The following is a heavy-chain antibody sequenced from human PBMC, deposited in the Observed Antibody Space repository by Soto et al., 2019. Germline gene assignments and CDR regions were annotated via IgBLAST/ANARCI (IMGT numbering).Heavy chain of an antibody. CDR3: TTEHYGDYQSRFDF. J-gene: IGHJ4*02. CDR1: GFPFNSAW. Sequence: PGGSLRLSCAASGFPFNSAWMDWVRQAPGKGLEWVGRIKSKTDGGTTDYSAPVKGRFTISRDDSRNTLYLQMSSLRTEDTALYYCTTEHYGDYQSRFDFWGQGALVTVSS. D-gene: IGHD4-17*01. V-gene: IGHV3-15*01. CDR2: IKSKTDGGTT.